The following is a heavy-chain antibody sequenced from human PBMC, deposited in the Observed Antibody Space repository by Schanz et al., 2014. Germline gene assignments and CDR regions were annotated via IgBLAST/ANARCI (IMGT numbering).Heavy chain of an antibody. J-gene: IGHJ4*02. V-gene: IGHV3-33*03. Sequence: QAQLMESGGGVVQPGTSLILSCSVSGFSLNTYGIHWFRQPAGKGLEWVAVIWNNGVTKYYADSVRGRFTISRDRIQNTLYLRMSSLRAEDTAVYYCEKQIHYDILTVTRNWGQGTLVTVSS. CDR2: IWNNGVTK. CDR1: GFSLNTYG. CDR3: EKQIHYDILTVTRN. D-gene: IGHD3-9*01.